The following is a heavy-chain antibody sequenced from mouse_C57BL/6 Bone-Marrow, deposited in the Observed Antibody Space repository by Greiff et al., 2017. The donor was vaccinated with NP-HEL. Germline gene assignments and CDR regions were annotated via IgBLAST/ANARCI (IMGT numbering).Heavy chain of an antibody. V-gene: IGHV1-7*01. CDR3: ARVTPCYYAMDY. CDR1: GYTFTSYW. Sequence: QVQLKESGAELAKPGASVKLSCKASGYTFTSYWMNWVKQRPGQGLEWIGYINPSSGYTKYNQKFKDKATLTADKSSSTAYMQLSSLTYEDSAVYYCARVTPCYYAMDYWGQGTSVTVSS. CDR2: INPSSGYT. J-gene: IGHJ4*01. D-gene: IGHD2-12*01.